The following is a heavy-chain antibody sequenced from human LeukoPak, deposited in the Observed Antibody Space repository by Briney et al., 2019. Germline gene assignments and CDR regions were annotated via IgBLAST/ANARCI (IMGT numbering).Heavy chain of an antibody. CDR2: IWYDGSNK. J-gene: IGHJ4*02. CDR3: AKESGGYYDSSGFDY. V-gene: IGHV3-33*06. D-gene: IGHD3-22*01. Sequence: GGSLRLSCAASGFTFSSYGMHWVRQAPGKGLEWVAVIWYDGSNKYYADSVKGRFTISRDNSKNTLYLQMNSLRAEDTAVYYCAKESGGYYDSSGFDYWGQGTLVTVSS. CDR1: GFTFSSYG.